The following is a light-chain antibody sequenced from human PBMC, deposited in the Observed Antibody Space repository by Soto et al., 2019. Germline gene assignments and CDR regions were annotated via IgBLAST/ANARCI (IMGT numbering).Light chain of an antibody. J-gene: IGLJ1*01. CDR1: SSDVGGYNY. V-gene: IGLV2-8*01. CDR3: TSHAGSNNYV. Sequence: QSALTQPPSASGSPGQSVTISCTGTSSDVGGYNYVSWYQQHPGKAPKLIISEVSKRPSGVPDRFSGSKSGNTASLTVSGLQAADEADSYCTSHAGSNNYVFGTGTRSPX. CDR2: EVS.